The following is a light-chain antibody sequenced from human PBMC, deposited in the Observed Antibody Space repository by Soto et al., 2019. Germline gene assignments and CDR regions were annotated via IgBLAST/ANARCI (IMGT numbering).Light chain of an antibody. J-gene: IGKJ1*01. V-gene: IGKV1-39*01. CDR3: QQSYSTPPT. Sequence: IQMTHSPSTLSVSLGDIVTITCRASQTISSWLAWYQQKPGKAPKLLIYAASSLQSGVPSRFSGSGSGTDFTLTISSLQPEDFATYYCQQSYSTPPTFGQGTKVDIK. CDR2: AAS. CDR1: QTISSW.